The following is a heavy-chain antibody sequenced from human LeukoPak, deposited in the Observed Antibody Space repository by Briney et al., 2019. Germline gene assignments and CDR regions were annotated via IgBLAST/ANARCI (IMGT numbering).Heavy chain of an antibody. Sequence: GGSLRLSCAASGFTFTTYSMNWVRQAPGKGLEWVSSISSSRRYIYYADSVKGRFTISRDNSKNTLYLQMNSLRAEDTAVYYCAKGERWLQYLDYWGQGTLVTVSS. CDR3: AKGERWLQYLDY. CDR2: ISSSRRYI. J-gene: IGHJ4*02. V-gene: IGHV3-21*01. CDR1: GFTFTTYS. D-gene: IGHD5-24*01.